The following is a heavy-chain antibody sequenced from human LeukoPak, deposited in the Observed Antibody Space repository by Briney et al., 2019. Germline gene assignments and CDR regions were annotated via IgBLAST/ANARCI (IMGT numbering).Heavy chain of an antibody. CDR2: IHYSGST. Sequence: SETLSLTCTVSGGSVSSGSYYWSWIRQPPGKGLEWIGYIHYSGSTNYNPSLKSRVTISVDTSKNQFSLKLSSVTAADTAVYYCARSEYDFWSGYRNWFDPWGQGTLVTVTS. CDR3: ARSEYDFWSGYRNWFDP. J-gene: IGHJ5*02. CDR1: GGSVSSGSYY. V-gene: IGHV4-61*01. D-gene: IGHD3-3*01.